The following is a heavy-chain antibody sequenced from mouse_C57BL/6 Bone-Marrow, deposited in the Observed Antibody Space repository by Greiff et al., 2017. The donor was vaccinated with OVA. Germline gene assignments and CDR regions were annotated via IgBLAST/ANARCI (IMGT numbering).Heavy chain of an antibody. CDR3: ARHASLYYYGSSWFAY. CDR1: GYTFTEYT. D-gene: IGHD1-1*01. J-gene: IGHJ3*01. V-gene: IGHV1-62-2*01. CDR2: FYPGSGSI. Sequence: VKLQQSGAELVKPGASVKLSCKASGYTFTEYTIHWVKQRSGQGLEWIGWFYPGSGSIKYNEKFKDKATLTADKSSSTVYMELSRLTSEDSAVYFCARHASLYYYGSSWFAYWGQGTLVTVSA.